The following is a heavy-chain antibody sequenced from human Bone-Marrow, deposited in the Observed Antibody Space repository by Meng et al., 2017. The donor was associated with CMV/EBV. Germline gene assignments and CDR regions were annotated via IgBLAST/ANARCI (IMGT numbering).Heavy chain of an antibody. Sequence: GESLKIYCAASGFTFSSYSMNWVRQAPRKGLEWVSSISSSSSYIYYADSVKGRFTISRDNSKNTLYLQMNRLRAEDTAVDYCAREMDFWSCKPYYGMDVWGQGATVTVSS. V-gene: IGHV3-21*01. D-gene: IGHD3-3*01. CDR2: ISSSSSYI. J-gene: IGHJ6*02. CDR1: GFTFSSYS. CDR3: AREMDFWSCKPYYGMDV.